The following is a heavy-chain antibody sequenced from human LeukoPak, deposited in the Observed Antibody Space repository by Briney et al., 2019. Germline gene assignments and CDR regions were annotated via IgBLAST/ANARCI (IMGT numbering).Heavy chain of an antibody. J-gene: IGHJ5*02. Sequence: GGSLRLSCAASGFTFSSYSMNWVRQAPGKGLEWVSSISSSSSYIYYADSVKGRFAISRDNAKNSLYLQMNSLRAEDTAVYYCARSRRDGYNFRWFDPWGQGTLVTVSS. CDR2: ISSSSSYI. CDR1: GFTFSSYS. D-gene: IGHD5-24*01. V-gene: IGHV3-21*01. CDR3: ARSRRDGYNFRWFDP.